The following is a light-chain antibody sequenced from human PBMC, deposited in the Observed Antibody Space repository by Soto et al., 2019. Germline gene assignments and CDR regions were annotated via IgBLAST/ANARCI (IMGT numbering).Light chain of an antibody. V-gene: IGKV4-1*01. CDR1: QSVFYSSNNKNY. Sequence: DIVMTQSPDSLAVSLGERATINCKSSQSVFYSSNNKNYLAWYQQKPGQPPKLLIYWASTRESGVPDRFSGSGSGTDVTLTISSLQAEDVAVYYCQQYYSTPPINFGHGTRLE. J-gene: IGKJ5*01. CDR3: QQYYSTPPIN. CDR2: WAS.